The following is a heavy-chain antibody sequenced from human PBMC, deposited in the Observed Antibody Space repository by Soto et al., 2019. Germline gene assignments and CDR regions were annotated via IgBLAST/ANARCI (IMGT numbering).Heavy chain of an antibody. CDR1: GLSFRDYS. CDR2: IDLSGTMT. CDR3: TKDRVPDGIYSFDF. D-gene: IGHD2-15*01. J-gene: IGHJ4*02. Sequence: GGSLRLSCAASGLSFRDYSMNWVRQAPGKGLEWVAFIDLSGTMTDYRDSVKGRFIVSKDKSMKTVYLQMNSLRVEDTAIYYCTKDRVPDGIYSFDFWGQGALVTVSS. V-gene: IGHV3-23*03.